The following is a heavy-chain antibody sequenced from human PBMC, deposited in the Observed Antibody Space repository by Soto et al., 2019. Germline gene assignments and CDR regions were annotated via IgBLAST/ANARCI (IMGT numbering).Heavy chain of an antibody. Sequence: GGSLRLSCAASGFTFSSYSMNWVRQAPGKGLEWVSSISSSSYIYYADSVKGRFTISRDNAKNSLYLQMNSLRAEDTAVYYCARGPGYCSSTSCYVSYWGQGTLVTVSS. J-gene: IGHJ4*02. CDR3: ARGPGYCSSTSCYVSY. CDR1: GFTFSSYS. CDR2: ISSSSYI. D-gene: IGHD2-2*01. V-gene: IGHV3-21*01.